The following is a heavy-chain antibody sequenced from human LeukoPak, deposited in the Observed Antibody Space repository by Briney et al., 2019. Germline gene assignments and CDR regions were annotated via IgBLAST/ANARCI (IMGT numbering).Heavy chain of an antibody. V-gene: IGHV4-34*01. CDR1: GGSFSGYY. J-gene: IGHJ3*02. CDR3: AQAATGSWSSAFDI. Sequence: PSETLSLTCAVYGGSFSGYYWSWIRQPPGKGLEWIGEINHSGSTNYNPSLKSRVTISVDTSKNQFSLKLSSVTAADTAVYYCAQAATGSWSSAFDIWGQGTMVTVSS. CDR2: INHSGST. D-gene: IGHD6-13*01.